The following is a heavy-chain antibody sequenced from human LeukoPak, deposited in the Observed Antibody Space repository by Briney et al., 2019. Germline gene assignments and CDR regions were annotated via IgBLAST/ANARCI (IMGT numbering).Heavy chain of an antibody. CDR1: GGSSSGYY. D-gene: IGHD3-22*01. CDR3: AKLPYYYDSSRYYYFTFDY. Sequence: PSETLSLTCAVYGGSSSGYYWSWIRQPPGKGLEWIGEINHSGSTNYNPSLKSRVTISVDTSKNQFSLKLSSVTAADTAVYYCAKLPYYYDSSRYYYFTFDYWGQGTLVTVSS. V-gene: IGHV4-34*01. CDR2: INHSGST. J-gene: IGHJ4*02.